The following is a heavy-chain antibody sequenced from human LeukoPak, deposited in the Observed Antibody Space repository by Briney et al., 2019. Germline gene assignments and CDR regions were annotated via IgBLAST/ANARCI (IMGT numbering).Heavy chain of an antibody. CDR1: GGTFSSYA. CDR2: IIPIFGTA. CDR3: ASHSDGYKIWVPYYYFDY. Sequence: SVKVSCKASGGTFSSYAISWVRQAPGQGLEWMGGIIPIFGTANYAQKFQGRVTITTDESTSTAYMELSSLRSEDTAVYYCASHSDGYKIWVPYYYFDYWGQGTLVTVSS. D-gene: IGHD5-24*01. J-gene: IGHJ4*02. V-gene: IGHV1-69*05.